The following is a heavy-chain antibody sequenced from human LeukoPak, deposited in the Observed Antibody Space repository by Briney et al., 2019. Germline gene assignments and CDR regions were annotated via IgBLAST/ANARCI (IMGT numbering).Heavy chain of an antibody. V-gene: IGHV3-7*01. CDR2: INQDGSET. CDR1: EFTFRNYW. CDR3: AKCDGTGTVDY. Sequence: GGSLRLSCAASEFTFRNYWMSWVRQAPGKGLEWVANINQDGSETYYVDSVKGRFTMSRDNAMNSLYLQMNSLSAEDTAVYFCAKCDGTGTVDYWGQGTLVSVSS. J-gene: IGHJ4*02. D-gene: IGHD3/OR15-3a*01.